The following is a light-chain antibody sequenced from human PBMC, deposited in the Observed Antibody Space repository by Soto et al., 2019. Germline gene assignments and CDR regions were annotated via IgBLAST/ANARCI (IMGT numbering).Light chain of an antibody. J-gene: IGLJ1*01. CDR3: GAWDDSLRLYV. CDR1: SSNIGNNY. Sequence: QSVLTQPPSVSAAPGQTVTISCSGSSSNIGNNYVSWYQQLPGAAPKLLIYDSNKRPSGIPERFSASKSGTSATLGITGLQTGDEADYYCGAWDDSLRLYVFGTGTKLTVL. CDR2: DSN. V-gene: IGLV1-51*01.